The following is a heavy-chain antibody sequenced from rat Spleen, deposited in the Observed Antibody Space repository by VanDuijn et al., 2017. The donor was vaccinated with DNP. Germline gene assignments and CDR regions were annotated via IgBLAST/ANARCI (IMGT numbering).Heavy chain of an antibody. J-gene: IGHJ3*01. V-gene: IGHV3-1*01. Sequence: EVQLQESGPGLVKPSQSLSLTCSVTGYSITSNYWGWIRKFPGNKMEWIGHISYSGSTSYNPSLKSRISITRDTSKNQFFLQLNSVTTEDTATYYCARYGLAATAYNWFAYWGQGTLVTVSS. D-gene: IGHD4-1*01. CDR2: ISYSGST. CDR1: GYSITSNY. CDR3: ARYGLAATAYNWFAY.